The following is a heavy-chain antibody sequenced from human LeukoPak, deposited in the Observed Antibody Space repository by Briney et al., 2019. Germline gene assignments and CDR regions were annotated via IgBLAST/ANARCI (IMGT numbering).Heavy chain of an antibody. CDR1: GFNFEFHG. D-gene: IGHD3-10*02. J-gene: IGHJ6*04. CDR2: ISSSGSTI. CDR3: AELGITMIGGV. V-gene: IGHV3-48*04. Sequence: PGGTLRLSCVASGFNFEFHGMSWVRQAPGKGLEWVSYISSSGSTIYYADSVKGRFTISRDNAKNSLYLQMNSLRAEDTAVYYCAELGITMIGGVWGKGTTVTISS.